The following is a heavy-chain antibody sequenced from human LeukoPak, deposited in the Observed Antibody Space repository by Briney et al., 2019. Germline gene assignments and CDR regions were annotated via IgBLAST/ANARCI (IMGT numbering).Heavy chain of an antibody. CDR2: ISGSGGNT. D-gene: IGHD3-22*01. Sequence: GGSLRLSCAASGFTFSSYAMTWVRQAPGKRLEWVSGISGSGGNTYYADSVKGRFTISRDNAKNSLYLQMNSLRAEDTAVYYCATYSSLNRREFQYWGQGTLLTVSS. CDR3: ATYSSLNRREFQY. J-gene: IGHJ1*01. CDR1: GFTFSSYA. V-gene: IGHV3-23*01.